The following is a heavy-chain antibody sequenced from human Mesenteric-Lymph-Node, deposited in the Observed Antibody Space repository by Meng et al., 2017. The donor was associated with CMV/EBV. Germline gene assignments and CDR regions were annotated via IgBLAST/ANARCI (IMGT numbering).Heavy chain of an antibody. Sequence: GESLKISCAVSGFTLSNFDMHWVRQAPGKGLEWVALMRYDKYYAEYVKGRFTISRDSSKNTLYLQMNSLRAEDTAVYYCAHPLDPNGFDFWGQGTLVTVSS. V-gene: IGHV3-30*02. CDR2: MRYDK. CDR3: AHPLDPNGFDF. CDR1: GFTLSNFD. D-gene: IGHD3/OR15-3a*01. J-gene: IGHJ4*02.